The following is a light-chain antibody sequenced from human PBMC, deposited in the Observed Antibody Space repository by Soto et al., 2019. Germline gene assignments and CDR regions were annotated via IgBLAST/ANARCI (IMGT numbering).Light chain of an antibody. CDR1: QSVSSY. J-gene: IGKJ5*01. V-gene: IGKV3-15*01. CDR2: GAS. Sequence: EIVLTQSPDTLSLSPGERATLSCRASQSVSSYLAWFQQKPGQAPRLLIYGASTRATGIPARFSGSGSGTEFTLTISSLQSEDFAVYYCQQYNNWPPLTFGQGTRLEIK. CDR3: QQYNNWPPLT.